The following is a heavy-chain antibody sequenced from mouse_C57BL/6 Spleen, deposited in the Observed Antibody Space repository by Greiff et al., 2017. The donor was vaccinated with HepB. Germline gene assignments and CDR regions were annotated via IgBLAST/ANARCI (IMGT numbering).Heavy chain of an antibody. Sequence: EVQLQQSGPELVKPGASVKISCKASGYTFTDYYMNWVKQSHGKSLEWIGDINPNNGGTSYNQKFKGKATLTVDKSSSTAYMELRSLTSENSAVYYCARIYDGYYWGQGTLVTVSA. CDR2: INPNNGGT. CDR3: ARIYDGYY. V-gene: IGHV1-26*01. D-gene: IGHD2-3*01. CDR1: GYTFTDYY. J-gene: IGHJ3*01.